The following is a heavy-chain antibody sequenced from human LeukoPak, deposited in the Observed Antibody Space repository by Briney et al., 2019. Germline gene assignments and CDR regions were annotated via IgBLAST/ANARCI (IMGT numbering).Heavy chain of an antibody. D-gene: IGHD2-15*01. Sequence: PSETLSLTCTVSGGSIISYYWSWIRQFPGKGLEWIGYIYSSGSINYNPSLKSRVTMSVDTSKNQFSLKLSSVTAADTAVYYCARLKCSGGSCYLVDYWGQGALVTVSS. CDR1: GGSIISYY. CDR2: IYSSGSI. V-gene: IGHV4-59*08. CDR3: ARLKCSGGSCYLVDY. J-gene: IGHJ4*02.